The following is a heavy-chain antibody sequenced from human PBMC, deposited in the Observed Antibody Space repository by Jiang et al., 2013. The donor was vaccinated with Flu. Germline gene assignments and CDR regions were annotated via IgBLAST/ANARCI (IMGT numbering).Heavy chain of an antibody. Sequence: KPTQTLTLTCTFSGFSLSTSGVGVGWIRQPPGKALEWLALIYWDDDKRYSPSLKSRLTITKDTSKNQVVLTMTNMDPVDTATYYCAHAARSGPWIQDAFDIWGQGTMVTVSS. CDR3: AHAARSGPWIQDAFDI. J-gene: IGHJ3*02. D-gene: IGHD5-18*01. CDR2: IYWDDDK. V-gene: IGHV2-5*02. CDR1: GFSLSTSGVG.